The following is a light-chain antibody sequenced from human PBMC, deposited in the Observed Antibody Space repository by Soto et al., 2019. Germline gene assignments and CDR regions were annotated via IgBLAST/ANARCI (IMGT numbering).Light chain of an antibody. Sequence: QSALTQPASVSGSPGQSITISCTGTTTDVGGFNYVSWYQQHPGRAPKLIIYEVNNRPSGVSNRFSGSKSGNTASLTISGLQAADEADYYCSSYSSGTTSYVFGIGTKLTVL. V-gene: IGLV2-14*01. CDR3: SSYSSGTTSYV. J-gene: IGLJ1*01. CDR1: TTDVGGFNY. CDR2: EVN.